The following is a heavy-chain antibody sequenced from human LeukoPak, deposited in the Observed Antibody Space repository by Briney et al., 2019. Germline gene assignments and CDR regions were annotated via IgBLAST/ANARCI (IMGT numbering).Heavy chain of an antibody. CDR1: GGSISSGSYY. CDR2: IYYSGST. J-gene: IGHJ4*02. CDR3: ARDDSSGYPAY. V-gene: IGHV4-61*10. Sequence: PSETLSLTCTVSGGSISSGSYYWSWIRQPAGKGLEWIGYIYYSGSTNYNPSLKSRVTISVDTSKNQFSLKLSSVTAADTAVYYCARDDSSGYPAYWGQGTLVTVSS. D-gene: IGHD3-22*01.